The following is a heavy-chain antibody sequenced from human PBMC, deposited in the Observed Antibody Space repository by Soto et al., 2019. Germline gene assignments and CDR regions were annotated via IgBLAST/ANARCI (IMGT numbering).Heavy chain of an antibody. Sequence: ASVKVSCKASGYTFTSYYMHWVRQAPGQGLEWMGIINPSGGSTSYAQKFQGRVTMTRDTSTSTVYMELSSLGSEDTAVYYCASTKSSGWKGHNWFDPWGQGTLVTSPQ. J-gene: IGHJ5*02. D-gene: IGHD6-19*01. CDR1: GYTFTSYY. CDR2: INPSGGST. V-gene: IGHV1-46*01. CDR3: ASTKSSGWKGHNWFDP.